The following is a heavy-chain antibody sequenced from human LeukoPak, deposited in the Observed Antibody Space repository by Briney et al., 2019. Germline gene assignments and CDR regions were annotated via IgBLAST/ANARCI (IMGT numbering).Heavy chain of an antibody. D-gene: IGHD4-23*01. V-gene: IGHV3-30*02. CDR3: ARDTPGYGGDDFDY. CDR1: GFTFSTYG. Sequence: GESLRLSCAASGFTFSTYGMHWVRQAPGKGLEWMTFIQAGGDEKYYAESVKGRFTVSRDNSKNTLYLQMNSLRAEDTAVYYCARDTPGYGGDDFDYWGQGALVTVSS. J-gene: IGHJ4*02. CDR2: IQAGGDEK.